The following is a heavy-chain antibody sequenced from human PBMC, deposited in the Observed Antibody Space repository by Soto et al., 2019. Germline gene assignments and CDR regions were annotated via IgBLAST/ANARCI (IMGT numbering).Heavy chain of an antibody. J-gene: IGHJ6*02. D-gene: IGHD3-10*01. CDR3: AKMDSLLWFGELLERGYYYYGMDV. CDR1: GFTFSSYA. Sequence: GGSLRLSCAASGFTFSSYAMSWVRQAPGKGLEWVSAISGSGGSTYYADSVKGRFTISRDNSKNTLYLQMNSLRAEDTAVYYCAKMDSLLWFGELLERGYYYYGMDVWGQGTTVTVSS. V-gene: IGHV3-23*01. CDR2: ISGSGGST.